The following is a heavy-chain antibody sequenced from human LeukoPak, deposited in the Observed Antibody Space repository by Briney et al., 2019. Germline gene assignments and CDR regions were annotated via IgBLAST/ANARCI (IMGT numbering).Heavy chain of an antibody. Sequence: LTCAVYGGSFSGYYMSWIRQAPGKGLEWVSYISSSGSTIYYADSVKGRFTISRDNAKNSLYLQMNSLRAEDTAVYYCAREGWSRGVIMEGFDYWGQGTLVTVSS. CDR1: GGSFSGYY. V-gene: IGHV3-11*01. CDR3: AREGWSRGVIMEGFDY. D-gene: IGHD3-10*01. J-gene: IGHJ4*02. CDR2: ISSSGSTI.